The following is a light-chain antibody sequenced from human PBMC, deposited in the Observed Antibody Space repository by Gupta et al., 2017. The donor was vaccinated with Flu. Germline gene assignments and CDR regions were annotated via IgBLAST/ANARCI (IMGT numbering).Light chain of an antibody. CDR2: EVT. V-gene: IGLV2-8*01. CDR3: SSYAGSKNWV. J-gene: IGLJ3*02. Sequence: TSSDVGGYNYVSWYQQHPGKAPELMIYEVTKRPSGVPDRFSGSRSGNTASLTVSGLQAQDEADYYCSSYAGSKNWVFGGGTKLTVL. CDR1: SSDVGGYNY.